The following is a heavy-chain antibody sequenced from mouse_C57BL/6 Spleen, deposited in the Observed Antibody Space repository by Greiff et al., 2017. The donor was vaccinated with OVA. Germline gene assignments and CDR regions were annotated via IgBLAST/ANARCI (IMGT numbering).Heavy chain of an antibody. Sequence: QVQLQQPGTELVKPGASVKLSCKASGYTFTSYWMHWVKQRPGQGLEWIGNINPSNGGTNYNEKFKSKATLTVDKSSSTAYMQLSSLTSEDSAVYWCARWGMVRTVVDYWGQGTTLTVSS. CDR1: GYTFTSYW. V-gene: IGHV1-53*01. CDR3: ARWGMVRTVVDY. CDR2: INPSNGGT. J-gene: IGHJ2*01. D-gene: IGHD2-2*01.